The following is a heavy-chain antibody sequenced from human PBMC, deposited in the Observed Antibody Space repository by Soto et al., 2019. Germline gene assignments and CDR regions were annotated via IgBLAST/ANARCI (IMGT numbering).Heavy chain of an antibody. V-gene: IGHV3-30-3*01. D-gene: IGHD6-19*01. Sequence: QVQLVESGGGVVQPGRSLRLSCAASGFTFSSYAMHWVRQAPGKGLEWVAVISYDGSNKYYADSVKGRFTSSRDNSKNTLYLQINSLRADDTAVYYCARDRRQWLAEGGFDYWGQGTLVTVSS. CDR2: ISYDGSNK. CDR3: ARDRRQWLAEGGFDY. CDR1: GFTFSSYA. J-gene: IGHJ4*02.